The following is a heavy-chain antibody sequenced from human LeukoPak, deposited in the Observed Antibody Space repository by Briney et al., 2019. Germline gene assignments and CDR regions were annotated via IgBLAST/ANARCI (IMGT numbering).Heavy chain of an antibody. D-gene: IGHD3-22*01. CDR3: ARESSPSYYDSSGYYSGLDY. CDR2: IWYDGSNK. V-gene: IGHV3-33*01. CDR1: GFTFSSYG. Sequence: GGPLRLSCAASGFTFSSYGMHWVRQAPGKGLEWVAVIWYDGSNKYYADSVKGRFTISRDNSKNTLYLQMNSLRAEDTAVYYCARESSPSYYDSSGYYSGLDYWGQGTLVTVSS. J-gene: IGHJ4*02.